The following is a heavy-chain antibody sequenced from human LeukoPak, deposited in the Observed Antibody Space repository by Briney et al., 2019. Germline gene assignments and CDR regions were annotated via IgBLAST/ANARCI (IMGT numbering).Heavy chain of an antibody. CDR3: ARDGVSLGAAALNY. J-gene: IGHJ4*02. Sequence: PGGSLRLSCAASGFTFSIYEMNWVRQAPGKGLEWISYISTSGTSTNYADSVKGRFTISRDNAKNSLYLEMNSLRAEDTAVYYCARDGVSLGAAALNYWGQGTLVTVSS. V-gene: IGHV3-48*03. CDR2: ISTSGTST. D-gene: IGHD2-15*01. CDR1: GFTFSIYE.